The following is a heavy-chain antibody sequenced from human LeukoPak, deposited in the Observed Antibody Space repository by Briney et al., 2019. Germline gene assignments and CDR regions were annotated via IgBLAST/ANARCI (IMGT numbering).Heavy chain of an antibody. CDR3: ARLQNYYGSGSYYTSRPYFDY. V-gene: IGHV4-39*01. J-gene: IGHJ4*02. CDR1: GGSISSTSCY. Sequence: SETLSLTCTVSGGSISSTSCYWGWIRQPPGKGLEWIGSVYYSGSTYYNPSLKSRLTISVDTSNNQFSLKLSSVTAADTAVYYCARLQNYYGSGSYYTSRPYFDYWGQGTLVTVSS. D-gene: IGHD3-10*01. CDR2: VYYSGST.